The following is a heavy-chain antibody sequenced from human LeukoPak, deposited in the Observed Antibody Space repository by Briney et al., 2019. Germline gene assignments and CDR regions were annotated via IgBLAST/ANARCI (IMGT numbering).Heavy chain of an antibody. J-gene: IGHJ4*02. Sequence: ASVKVSCKATGYSFAGYYMHWVRQAPGQGLEWMGWIYPNSGGTNYAQKFQGRVTMTRDTSISTAYMELSRLRSDDTAVYYCARGGYHLLWGDYWGQGTLVSVSS. CDR3: ARGGYHLLWGDY. V-gene: IGHV1-2*02. D-gene: IGHD2-2*01. CDR2: IYPNSGGT. CDR1: GYSFAGYY.